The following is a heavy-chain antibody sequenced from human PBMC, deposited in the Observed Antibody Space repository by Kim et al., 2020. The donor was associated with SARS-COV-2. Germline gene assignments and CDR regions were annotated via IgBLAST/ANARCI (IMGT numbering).Heavy chain of an antibody. CDR3: VRLGGSDPYYFDY. V-gene: IGHV3-21*01. D-gene: IGHD3-16*01. CDR2: ISPSSTYI. J-gene: IGHJ4*02. Sequence: GGSLRLSCAASGFIFSIYSVNWVRQAPGKGLEWVSSISPSSTYIYYGDSMKGRFTISRDDAKNSLFLEMNSLRVEDTAVYYCVRLGGSDPYYFDYWGQGTLVTVSS. CDR1: GFIFSIYS.